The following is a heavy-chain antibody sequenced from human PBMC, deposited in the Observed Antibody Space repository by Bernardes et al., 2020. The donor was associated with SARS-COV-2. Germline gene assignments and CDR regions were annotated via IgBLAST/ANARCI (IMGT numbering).Heavy chain of an antibody. D-gene: IGHD1-26*01. CDR1: GFTFSDHC. CDR2: ISHDGSIT. J-gene: IGHJ4*02. Sequence: GGSLRLSCVASGFTFSDHCMHWVRQAPGKGLVWVPRISHDGSITNYADSVKGRFSISRDIAKNTLYLQMTSLTAEDTAVYYCARGGSYFAFPHDYWGQGTLVTVSS. CDR3: ARGGSYFAFPHDY. V-gene: IGHV3-74*01.